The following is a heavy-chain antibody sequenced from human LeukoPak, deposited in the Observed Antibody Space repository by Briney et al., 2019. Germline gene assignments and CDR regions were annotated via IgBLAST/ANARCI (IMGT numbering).Heavy chain of an antibody. CDR2: IYYTGST. Sequence: PSETLSLTCIASGGSISSYYWSWIRQPPGRGLEWIGYIYYTGSTNYNPSLKSRVTISVDTSKNQLPLKLSSVTAADTAVYYCARQDSGSYLNPLDIWGQGTVVTVSS. CDR1: GGSISSYY. J-gene: IGHJ3*02. D-gene: IGHD1-26*01. V-gene: IGHV4-59*08. CDR3: ARQDSGSYLNPLDI.